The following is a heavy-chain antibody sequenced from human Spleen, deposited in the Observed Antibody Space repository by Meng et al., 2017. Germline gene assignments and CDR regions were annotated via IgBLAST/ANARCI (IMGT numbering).Heavy chain of an antibody. CDR2: IHSSGST. J-gene: IGHJ4*02. CDR3: ARGGARYDILTGYYSAYFDY. V-gene: IGHV4-31*03. D-gene: IGHD3-9*01. CDR1: GGSISSGGYS. Sequence: QVQLSGSGPGLVKPLQTLSLTCTVCGGSISSGGYSWSWSRQDPGKGLEWIGYIHSSGSTYYNPSLRSRVNISVDTSKKQFSLKLSSVTAADTAVYYCARGGARYDILTGYYSAYFDYWGQGTLVTVSS.